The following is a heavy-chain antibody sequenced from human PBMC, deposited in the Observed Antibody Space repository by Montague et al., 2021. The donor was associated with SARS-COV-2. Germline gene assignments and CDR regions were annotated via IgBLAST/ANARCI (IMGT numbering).Heavy chain of an antibody. V-gene: IGHV4-59*01. J-gene: IGHJ3*02. CDR1: GGSINRYY. Sequence: SETLSLTCTVSGGSINRYYWTWIRQPPGKGLEWIGYIYNSGSTNYNPSLTSRVTISVDTSKNQFSLKLSSVAAADTAVYYCARVGRGSSWYEVAFDIWGQGTMVTVSS. D-gene: IGHD6-13*01. CDR2: IYNSGST. CDR3: ARVGRGSSWYEVAFDI.